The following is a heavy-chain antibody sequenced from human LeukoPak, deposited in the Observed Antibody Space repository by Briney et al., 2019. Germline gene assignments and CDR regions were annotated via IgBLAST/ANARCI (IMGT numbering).Heavy chain of an antibody. CDR2: IYTGGST. CDR3: ARDANKKNYFDC. V-gene: IGHV3-53*01. CDR1: GFTISSSY. Sequence: QPGGSLRLSCAASGFTISSSYMNWVRQAPGKGLEWVSVIYTGGSTYYADSVKGRFTISRDKSKNALYLQMNSLRAEDTAVYYCARDANKKNYFDCWGQGTLVTVSS. D-gene: IGHD2/OR15-2a*01. J-gene: IGHJ4*02.